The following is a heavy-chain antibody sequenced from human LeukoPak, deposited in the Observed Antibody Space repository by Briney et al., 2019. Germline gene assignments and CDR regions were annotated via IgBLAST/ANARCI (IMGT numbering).Heavy chain of an antibody. V-gene: IGHV3-48*03. D-gene: IGHD3-22*01. CDR3: ARDNGGGYEY. J-gene: IGHJ4*02. CDR1: GFTFSSYE. Sequence: GGSLRLSCAASGFTFSSYEMNWVRQAPGKGLEWVSYISSSGSTIYYADSVKGRFTISRDNAKKSLYLQMNSLRAEDTAVYYCARDNGGGYEYWGQGTLVTVSS. CDR2: ISSSGSTI.